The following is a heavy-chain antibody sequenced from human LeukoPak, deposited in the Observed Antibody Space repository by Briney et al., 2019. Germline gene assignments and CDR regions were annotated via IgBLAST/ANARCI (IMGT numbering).Heavy chain of an antibody. CDR1: GGSISSSSYY. CDR3: ARRLYGSHLDV. J-gene: IGHJ6*04. V-gene: IGHV4-39*01. Sequence: PSETLSLTCTVSGGSISSSSYYWSWIRQPPGKGLEWIGSIYYSGSTYYNPSLKSRVTISVDTSKNQFSLKLSSVTAADTAVYYCARRLYGSHLDVWGKGTTVTVSS. D-gene: IGHD4-17*01. CDR2: IYYSGST.